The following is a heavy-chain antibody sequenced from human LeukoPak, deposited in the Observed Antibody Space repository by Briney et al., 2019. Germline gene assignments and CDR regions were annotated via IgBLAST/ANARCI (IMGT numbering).Heavy chain of an antibody. D-gene: IGHD2-2*01. V-gene: IGHV4-39*01. J-gene: IGHJ5*02. CDR3: ARLLDCSSTSCYFLNWFDP. CDR2: IYYSGST. CDR1: GGSISSSSYY. Sequence: ASETLSLTCTVSGGSISSSSYYWGWIRQPPGKGLEWIGSIYYSGSTYYNPSLKSRVTISVDTSKNQFSLKLSSVTAADTAVYYCARLLDCSSTSCYFLNWFDPWGQGTLVTVSS.